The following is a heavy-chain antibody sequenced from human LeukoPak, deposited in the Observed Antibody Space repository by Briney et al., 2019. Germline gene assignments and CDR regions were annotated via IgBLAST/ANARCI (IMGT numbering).Heavy chain of an antibody. D-gene: IGHD3-10*01. CDR1: GGSNSSYY. CDR2: IYYSGST. J-gene: IGHJ5*02. Sequence: ASETLSLTCTVSGGSNSSYYWSWIRQPPGKGLEWIGYIYYSGSTNYNPSLKSRVTISVDTSKNQFSLKLSSVTAADTAVYYCARAGVRGVIKYNWFDPWGQGTLVTVSS. V-gene: IGHV4-59*01. CDR3: ARAGVRGVIKYNWFDP.